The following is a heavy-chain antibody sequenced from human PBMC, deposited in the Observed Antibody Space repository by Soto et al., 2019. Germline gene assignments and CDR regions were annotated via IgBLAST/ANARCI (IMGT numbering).Heavy chain of an antibody. Sequence: SETLSLTCSVSGDSISTNKFYWGWIRQPTGEGLEWIGSIYLRWHSYQDPSLKSWISMSVYTSKNQFSLRRTPEPAADTAVYYCVRPCPHSSATMTAVDVFEFWGHGTLVTVSS. CDR1: GDSISTNKFY. D-gene: IGHD4-4*01. V-gene: IGHV4-39*01. CDR2: IYLRWHS. J-gene: IGHJ4*03. CDR3: VRPCPHSSATMTAVDVFEF.